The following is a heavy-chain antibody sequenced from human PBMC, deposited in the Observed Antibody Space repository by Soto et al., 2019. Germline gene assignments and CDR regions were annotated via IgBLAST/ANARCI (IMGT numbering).Heavy chain of an antibody. J-gene: IGHJ6*03. CDR2: INHSGST. CDR1: GGSFSGYY. V-gene: IGHV4-34*01. Sequence: PSETLSLTCAVYGGSFSGYYWSWIRQPPGKGLEWIGEINHSGSTNYNPSLKSRVTISVDTSKNQFSLKLSSVTAADTAVYYCARGWRPRRYYYMDVWGKGTTVTVSS. CDR3: ARGWRPRRYYYMDV.